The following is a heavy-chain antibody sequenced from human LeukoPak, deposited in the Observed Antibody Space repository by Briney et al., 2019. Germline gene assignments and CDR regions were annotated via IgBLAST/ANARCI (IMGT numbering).Heavy chain of an antibody. D-gene: IGHD6-19*01. CDR1: GFTFSSYA. J-gene: IGHJ4*02. V-gene: IGHV3-30*04. Sequence: GGSLRLSCAASGFTFSSYAMHWVRQAPGKGLEWVAVISYDGSNKYYADSVKGRFTISRDNSKNTLYLQMNSLRAEDTAVYYCARSTSGWYELDYWGQGTLVTVSS. CDR3: ARSTSGWYELDY. CDR2: ISYDGSNK.